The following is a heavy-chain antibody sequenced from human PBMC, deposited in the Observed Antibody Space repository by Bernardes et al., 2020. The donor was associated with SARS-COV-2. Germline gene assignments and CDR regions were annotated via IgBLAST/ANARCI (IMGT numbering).Heavy chain of an antibody. J-gene: IGHJ5*02. V-gene: IGHV4-34*01. CDR3: AIRGSTAMVSWFDP. D-gene: IGHD5-18*01. Sequence: SETLSLTCAVYGGSFSGYYWSWIRQPPGKGLEWIGEINHSGSTNYNPSLKSRVTISVDTSKNQFSLKLSSVTAADTAVYYCAIRGSTAMVSWFDPWGQGTLVTVSS. CDR1: GGSFSGYY. CDR2: INHSGST.